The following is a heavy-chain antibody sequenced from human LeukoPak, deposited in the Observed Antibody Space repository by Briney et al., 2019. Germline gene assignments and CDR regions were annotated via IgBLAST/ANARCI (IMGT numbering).Heavy chain of an antibody. Sequence: SETLSLTCTVSGGSISSSDYYWGWIRQPPGKGLEWIGCIYYSGSTYYNPSLKSRVTISVDTSKNHFALRLSSVTAADTAMFYCARLTIAANAFDIWGQGTMVTVSS. D-gene: IGHD2-15*01. CDR3: ARLTIAANAFDI. CDR1: GGSISSSDYY. V-gene: IGHV4-39*02. CDR2: IYYSGST. J-gene: IGHJ3*02.